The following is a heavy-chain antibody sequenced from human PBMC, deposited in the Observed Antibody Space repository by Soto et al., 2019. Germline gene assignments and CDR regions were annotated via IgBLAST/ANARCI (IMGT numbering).Heavy chain of an antibody. CDR3: ARGEVVSNYGPLNY. CDR1: GWSFGAYY. CDR2: IDHSGST. J-gene: IGHJ4*02. D-gene: IGHD4-4*01. V-gene: IGHV4-34*01. Sequence: PSETLSLTCAVYGWSFGAYYWTRVRQPPGKGLEWIGEIDHSGSTNYNPSLKSRVTISVDTSKNQFSLKLTSVTAADTAFFYCARGEVVSNYGPLNYWGQGTRVTVSS.